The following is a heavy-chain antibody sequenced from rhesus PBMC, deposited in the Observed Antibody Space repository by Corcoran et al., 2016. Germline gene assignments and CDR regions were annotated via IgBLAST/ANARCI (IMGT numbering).Heavy chain of an antibody. CDR1: GGSISGYYY. CDR3: ASNIGGYSVLDY. J-gene: IGHJ4*01. Sequence: QVQLQQWGEGLVKPSETLSLTCAVYGGSISGYYYWGWIRQPPGKGLDGIGYIYCNSASTNYNPSLQNLVTISKDTSKNQFSLKLSSVTAADTAVYYCASNIGGYSVLDYWGQGVLVTVSS. V-gene: IGHV4-73*01. CDR2: IYCNSAST. D-gene: IGHD5-24*01.